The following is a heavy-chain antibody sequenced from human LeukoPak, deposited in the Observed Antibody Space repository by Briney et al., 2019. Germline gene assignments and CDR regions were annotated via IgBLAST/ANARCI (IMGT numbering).Heavy chain of an antibody. CDR3: ARFQSGGIDY. D-gene: IGHD3-10*01. V-gene: IGHV3-23*01. J-gene: IGHJ4*02. Sequence: PGGSLRLSCAASGFTFSSYAMSWVRQAPGKGLEWVSAISGSGGSTYYADSVKGRFTISRDNAKNSLYLQMNSLRAEDTAVYYCARFQSGGIDYWGQGTLVTVSS. CDR2: ISGSGGST. CDR1: GFTFSSYA.